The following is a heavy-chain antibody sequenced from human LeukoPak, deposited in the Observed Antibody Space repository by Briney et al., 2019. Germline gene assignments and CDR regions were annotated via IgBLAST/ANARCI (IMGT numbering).Heavy chain of an antibody. CDR3: ARDLSGVTGYTYGRGIDY. Sequence: PGGSLRLSCAAPGFSSSSYGMNWVRQAPGEGLGWISYIIPSGSSTSYTDSVKGRFTISRDNAKTSLYLQMNSVRAEDTAVYYCARDLSGVTGYTYGRGIDYWGQGTLVTVSS. D-gene: IGHD5-18*01. V-gene: IGHV3-48*03. CDR1: GFSSSSYG. J-gene: IGHJ4*02. CDR2: IIPSGSST.